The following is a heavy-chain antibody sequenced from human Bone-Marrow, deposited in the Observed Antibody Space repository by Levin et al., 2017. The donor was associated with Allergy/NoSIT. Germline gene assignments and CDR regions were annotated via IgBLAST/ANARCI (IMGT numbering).Heavy chain of an antibody. J-gene: IGHJ4*02. CDR1: GGSISSYY. Sequence: SETLSLTCTVSGGSISSYYWSWIRQPPGKGLEWIGYIYSSGNTNYNPSLRSRVTMSVDTSKNQFSLKLTSVTAADTAVYYCARGGPSWDYFDYWGQGALVTVSS. CDR3: ARGGPSWDYFDY. CDR2: IYSSGNT. D-gene: IGHD3-16*01. V-gene: IGHV4-59*08.